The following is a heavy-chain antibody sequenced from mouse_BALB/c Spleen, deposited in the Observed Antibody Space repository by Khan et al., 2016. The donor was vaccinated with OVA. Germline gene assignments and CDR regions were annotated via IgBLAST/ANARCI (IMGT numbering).Heavy chain of an antibody. D-gene: IGHD2-14*01. CDR3: ARWNYRYDGYFDY. J-gene: IGHJ2*01. CDR1: GDSITSGY. CDR2: ISSSDST. V-gene: IGHV3-8*02. Sequence: VQLKESGPSLVKPSQTLFLTCSVTGDSITSGYWNWIRKFPGNKLEYMGYISSSDSTFYNPSLKSRISITRDTSKNQYYLQLNSVTTEDTATYYCARWNYRYDGYFDYWGQGTTLTVSS.